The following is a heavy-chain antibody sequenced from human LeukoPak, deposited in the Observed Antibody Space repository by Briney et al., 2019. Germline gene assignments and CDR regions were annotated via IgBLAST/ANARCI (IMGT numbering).Heavy chain of an antibody. V-gene: IGHV1-2*02. CDR1: GYTFTGYY. Sequence: GASVKVSCKASGYTFTGYYMHWVRQAPGQGLEWMGWINPNSGGTNYAQKFQGRVTMTRDTSISTAYMELSRLRSDDTAVYYCARVDIVVVVAATQWSGYFDYWGRGTLVTVSS. CDR2: INPNSGGT. D-gene: IGHD2-15*01. J-gene: IGHJ4*02. CDR3: ARVDIVVVVAATQWSGYFDY.